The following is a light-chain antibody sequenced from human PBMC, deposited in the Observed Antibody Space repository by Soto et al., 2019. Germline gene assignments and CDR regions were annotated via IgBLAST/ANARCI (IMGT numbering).Light chain of an antibody. Sequence: QSALTQPASVSGSPGQSITISCTGSSSDVGGYNYVSWYQHHPGKAPKLLIYNVSDRPSGVSNRFSGSKSGNTASLTISGLQAEDEADYCCNSYTTSSTLVFGGGTKVTVL. CDR2: NVS. V-gene: IGLV2-14*03. CDR3: NSYTTSSTLV. J-gene: IGLJ3*02. CDR1: SSDVGGYNY.